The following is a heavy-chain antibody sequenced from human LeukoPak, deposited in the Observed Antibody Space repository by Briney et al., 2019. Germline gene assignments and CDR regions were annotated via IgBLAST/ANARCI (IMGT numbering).Heavy chain of an antibody. CDR2: ISGSGGST. V-gene: IGHV3-23*01. J-gene: IGHJ6*03. Sequence: PGGSLRLSCAASGFTFSSYGMSWVRQAPGKVLEWVSAISGSGGSTYYADSVKGRFTISRDNSKNALYLQMNSLRAEDTAVYYCAKDKYCSGGSCYSLMNYYYYYYYMDVWGKGTTVTISS. D-gene: IGHD2-15*01. CDR3: AKDKYCSGGSCYSLMNYYYYYYYMDV. CDR1: GFTFSSYG.